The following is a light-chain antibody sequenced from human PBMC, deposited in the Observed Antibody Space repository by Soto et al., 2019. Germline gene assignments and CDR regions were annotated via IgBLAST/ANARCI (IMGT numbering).Light chain of an antibody. CDR1: QSISSN. Sequence: MTQSPATLSVSPGERVTFSCRASQSISSNLAWYQQKPGQAPRLLIYGASTRATHIPDRFSGSGSETEFTLSVSSLQSEDFAIYYCQQTYTTPEITFGQGTRPEIK. V-gene: IGKV3-15*01. CDR2: GAS. J-gene: IGKJ5*01. CDR3: QQTYTTPEIT.